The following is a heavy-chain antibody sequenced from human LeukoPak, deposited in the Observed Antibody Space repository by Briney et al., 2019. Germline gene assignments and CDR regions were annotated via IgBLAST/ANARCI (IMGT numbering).Heavy chain of an antibody. D-gene: IGHD1-26*01. CDR1: GGTFSSYT. CDR2: IIPILGIA. CDR3: ARDMSGSSHDAFDI. J-gene: IGHJ3*02. V-gene: IGHV1-69*04. Sequence: GASVKVSCKASGGTFSSYTISWVRQAPGQGLEWMGRIIPILGIANYAQKFQGRVTITADKSTSTAYMELSSLRSEGTAVYYCARDMSGSSHDAFDIWGQGTMVTVSS.